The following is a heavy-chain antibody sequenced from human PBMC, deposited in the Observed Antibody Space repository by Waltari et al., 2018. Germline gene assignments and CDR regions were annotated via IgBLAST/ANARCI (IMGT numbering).Heavy chain of an antibody. V-gene: IGHV4-34*01. CDR1: GGSFSGYY. CDR3: ARGLTRRRLLRFLDGPNWFDP. J-gene: IGHJ5*02. D-gene: IGHD3-3*01. CDR2: INHSGST. Sequence: QVQLQQWGAGLLKPSETLSLTCAVYGGSFSGYYWSWIRQPPGKGLEWIGEINHSGSTNHHPSLKSRVPISVDTSKNQFSLKLSSVTAADTAVYYCARGLTRRRLLRFLDGPNWFDPWGQGTLVTVSS.